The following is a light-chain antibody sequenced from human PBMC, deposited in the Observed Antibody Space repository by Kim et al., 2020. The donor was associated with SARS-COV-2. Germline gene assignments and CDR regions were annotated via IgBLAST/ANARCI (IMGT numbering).Light chain of an antibody. V-gene: IGLV3-25*03. Sequence: VSPGKTARTTCSGDALPKQYAYWYQQKPGQAPVLVIYKDSERPSGIPERFSGSSSGTTVTLTISGVQAEDEADYYCQSADSSGTWVFGGGTQLTVL. J-gene: IGLJ3*02. CDR1: ALPKQY. CDR3: QSADSSGTWV. CDR2: KDS.